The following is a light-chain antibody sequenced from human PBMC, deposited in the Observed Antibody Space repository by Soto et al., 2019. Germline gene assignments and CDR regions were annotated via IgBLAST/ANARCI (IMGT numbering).Light chain of an antibody. V-gene: IGKV3-15*01. Sequence: EIVMTQSPATLSVSPGERVTLSCRASQSVSNNLAWFQQKPGQAPRLLIYGASTRATGIPARFSGSGSGTEFTLTISSLQSGDFAVYYCQQCNNWPLTFGQGTKVEI. CDR1: QSVSNN. J-gene: IGKJ1*01. CDR3: QQCNNWPLT. CDR2: GAS.